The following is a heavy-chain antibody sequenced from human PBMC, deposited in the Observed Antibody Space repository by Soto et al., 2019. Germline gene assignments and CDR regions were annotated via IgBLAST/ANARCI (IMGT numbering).Heavy chain of an antibody. V-gene: IGHV4-39*01. D-gene: IGHD2-2*02. CDR1: GHSMSNTDYF. CDR3: ASVTRSCIRTSCYRYYNGMDV. Sequence: SETLSLTCTVSGHSMSNTDYFWGWIRQTPWSDLQWIGSLFYTGHTYYNPSLLSRVTISADTSKNQFFLRLTSVTAADTGVYYCASVTRSCIRTSCYRYYNGMDVWGQGTTVTVSS. CDR2: LFYTGHT. J-gene: IGHJ6*02.